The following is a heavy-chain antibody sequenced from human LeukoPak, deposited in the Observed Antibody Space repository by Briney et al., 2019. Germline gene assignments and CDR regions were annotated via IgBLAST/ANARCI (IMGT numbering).Heavy chain of an antibody. CDR3: VSPRGFSYGYFDY. V-gene: IGHV4-39*02. CDR2: IYYSKNT. CDR1: AGSISSSSAY. D-gene: IGHD5-18*01. J-gene: IGHJ4*02. Sequence: KPSETLSLTCTVSAGSISSSSAYWGWIRQPPGKRLEWIGSIYYSKNTYYNPSLKSRVTISADTSKNHFSLTLGSVSATDTAVYYCVSPRGFSYGYFDYWGQGTLVTVSS.